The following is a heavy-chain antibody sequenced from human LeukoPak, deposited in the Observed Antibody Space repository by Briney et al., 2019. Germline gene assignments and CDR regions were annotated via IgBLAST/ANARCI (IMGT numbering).Heavy chain of an antibody. CDR2: FDPEDGET. Sequence: ASVKVSCKVSGYTLTELSMHWVRPAPGKGLEWMGGFDPEDGETIYAQKFQGGVTMTEDTSTDTAYMELSSLRSEDTAVYYCATLLRGYNYYYYGMDVWGQGTTVTVSS. V-gene: IGHV1-24*01. J-gene: IGHJ6*02. CDR3: ATLLRGYNYYYYGMDV. D-gene: IGHD6-13*01. CDR1: GYTLTELS.